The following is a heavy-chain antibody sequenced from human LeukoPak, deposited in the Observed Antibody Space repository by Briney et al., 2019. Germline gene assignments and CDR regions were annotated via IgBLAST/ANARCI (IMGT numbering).Heavy chain of an antibody. CDR2: IISSGTSI. Sequence: PGGSLRLSCAASGFTFSSYSMNWVRQAPGKGLEWVSSIISSGTSIYYADSVKGRFTISRDNAKNSVYLQMNSLRAEDTAVYYCARDSYYYDSSGPQVWGQGTLVTVSS. CDR1: GFTFSSYS. V-gene: IGHV3-21*01. J-gene: IGHJ4*02. CDR3: ARDSYYYDSSGPQV. D-gene: IGHD3-22*01.